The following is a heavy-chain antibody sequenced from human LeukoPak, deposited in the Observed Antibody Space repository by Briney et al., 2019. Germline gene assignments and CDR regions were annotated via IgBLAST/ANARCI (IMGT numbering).Heavy chain of an antibody. V-gene: IGHV4-59*01. Sequence: SETLSLTCTVSGGSISSYYWSWIRQPPGKGLEWIGYIYYSGSTNYNPSLKSRVTISVDTSKNQFSLKLSSVTAADTAVYYCARDRTAMVPGFRYYYYGMDVWGKGTTVTVSS. D-gene: IGHD5-18*01. CDR2: IYYSGST. CDR3: ARDRTAMVPGFRYYYYGMDV. CDR1: GGSISSYY. J-gene: IGHJ6*04.